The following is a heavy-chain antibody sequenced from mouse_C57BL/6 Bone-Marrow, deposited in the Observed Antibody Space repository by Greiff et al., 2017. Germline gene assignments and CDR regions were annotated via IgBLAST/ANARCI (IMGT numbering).Heavy chain of an antibody. Sequence: VQLQQSGAELVRPGASVKLSCTASGFNIKDDYMHWVKQRPEQGLDWIGWIDPENGDTDYASKFQGKATITADTYSNTAYLQLSGLTSEDTAVYYCTSVVHYWGQGTTLTVSS. J-gene: IGHJ2*01. CDR3: TSVVHY. CDR1: GFNIKDDY. V-gene: IGHV14-4*01. D-gene: IGHD1-1*01. CDR2: IDPENGDT.